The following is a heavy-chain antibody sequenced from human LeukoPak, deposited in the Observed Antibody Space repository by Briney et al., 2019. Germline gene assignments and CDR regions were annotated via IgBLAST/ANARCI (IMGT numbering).Heavy chain of an antibody. CDR1: GFTFDDYA. D-gene: IGHD3-22*01. CDR3: AKGIIDYYDRFNAFDI. J-gene: IGHJ3*02. V-gene: IGHV3-9*01. Sequence: PGRSLRLSCAASGFTFDDYAMYWVRQAPGKGLEWVSGISWNGGSIGYADSVKGRFTISRDNAKNSLYLQMNSLRAEDTALYYCAKGIIDYYDRFNAFDIWGQGTMATVSS. CDR2: ISWNGGSI.